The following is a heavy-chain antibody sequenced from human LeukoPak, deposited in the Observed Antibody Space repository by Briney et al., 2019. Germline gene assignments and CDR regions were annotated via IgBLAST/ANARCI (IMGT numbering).Heavy chain of an antibody. CDR1: GFTFSSYG. V-gene: IGHV3-30*18. CDR3: AKDHGYGGYDWIDY. J-gene: IGHJ4*02. Sequence: GGSLRLSCAASGFTFSSYGMHWVRQAPGKGLEGVALISYDGSDKYYADSVKGRFTISRDNSKNTLYLQMNSLRAEDTAVYYCAKDHGYGGYDWIDYWAQGTLVTVSP. D-gene: IGHD5-12*01. CDR2: ISYDGSDK.